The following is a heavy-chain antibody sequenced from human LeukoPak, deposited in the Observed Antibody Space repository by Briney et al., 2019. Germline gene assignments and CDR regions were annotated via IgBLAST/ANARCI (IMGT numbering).Heavy chain of an antibody. CDR3: ARGGYGDYTGGYFDY. V-gene: IGHV3-33*01. CDR1: GFTFSSYG. J-gene: IGHJ4*02. Sequence: GGSLRLSCAASGFTFSSYGMHWVRQAPGKGLEWVAVIWYDGSNKYYADSVKGRFTISRDNSKNTLYLQMNSLRAEDTAVYYCARGGYGDYTGGYFDYWSQGTLVTVSS. D-gene: IGHD4-17*01. CDR2: IWYDGSNK.